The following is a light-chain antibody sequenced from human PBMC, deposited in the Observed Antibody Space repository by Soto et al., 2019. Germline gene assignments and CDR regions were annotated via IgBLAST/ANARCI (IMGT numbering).Light chain of an antibody. CDR2: KAS. V-gene: IGKV1-5*03. Sequence: DIQMTQSPSTLSASVGDRVTITCRASQSISSWLAWYQQKPGKAPKLLIYKASSLESGVPLRFSGSGSGTEFTLTISSLQPDDFATYYCQQYNSYITFGQGTRLEIK. J-gene: IGKJ5*01. CDR1: QSISSW. CDR3: QQYNSYIT.